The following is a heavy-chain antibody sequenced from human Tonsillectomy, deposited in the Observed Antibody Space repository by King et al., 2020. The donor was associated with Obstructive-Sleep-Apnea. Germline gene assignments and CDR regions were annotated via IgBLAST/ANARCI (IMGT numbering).Heavy chain of an antibody. CDR1: GFTFSNYG. CDR2: IRFDGNNK. D-gene: IGHD6-6*01. Sequence: VQLVESGGGVVQPGRSLRLSCAASGFTFSNYGMHWVRQTPGKGLEGVAFIRFDGNNKYFLDSLKGRFTISRDNSRNTLFLQMNSLRAEDTAGFYCAKEGQDGISARPRGYFDYWGQGTLVTVSS. CDR3: AKEGQDGISARPRGYFDY. V-gene: IGHV3-30*02. J-gene: IGHJ4*02.